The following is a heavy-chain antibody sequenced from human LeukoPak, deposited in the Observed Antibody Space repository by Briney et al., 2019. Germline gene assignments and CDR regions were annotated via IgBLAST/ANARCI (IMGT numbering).Heavy chain of an antibody. V-gene: IGHV5-51*01. J-gene: IGHJ1*01. Sequence: GESLKISCKGSGYTFINYWIAWVRQMPGKGLEWMGIIYPGDSDTRYSPSFQGQVTISVDKSINTAYLQWSSLKASDTAMYYCARSDSSGPARGIQHWGQGTLVTVSS. CDR1: GYTFINYW. D-gene: IGHD3-22*01. CDR3: ARSDSSGPARGIQH. CDR2: IYPGDSDT.